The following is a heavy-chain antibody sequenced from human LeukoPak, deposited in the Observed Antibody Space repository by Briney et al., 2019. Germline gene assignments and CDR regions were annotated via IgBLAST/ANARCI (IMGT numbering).Heavy chain of an antibody. CDR1: GFTLSTYG. CDR3: AREVTNDAFDI. Sequence: GGSLRLSCAASGFTLSTYGMHWVRQAAGKGLEWVAFIWYDGSNKYYADSVKGRFTISRDNSKNTLFLQMNSLRAEDTAVYYCAREVTNDAFDIWGQGTKVTVSS. CDR2: IWYDGSNK. J-gene: IGHJ3*02. V-gene: IGHV3-33*01. D-gene: IGHD4-17*01.